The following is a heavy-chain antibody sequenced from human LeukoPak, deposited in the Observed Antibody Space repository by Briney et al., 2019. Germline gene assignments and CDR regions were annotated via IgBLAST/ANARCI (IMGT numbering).Heavy chain of an antibody. CDR1: GGSISSGGYY. Sequence: SETLSLTCTVSGGSISSGGYYWSWIRQHPGKGLEWIGYIYYSGSTYYNPSLKSRVTMSVDKSKNHFSLNLSSVTAADTAVYYCATLTAAAVYWYFDLWGRGTLVTVSS. J-gene: IGHJ2*01. CDR3: ATLTAAAVYWYFDL. CDR2: IYYSGST. V-gene: IGHV4-31*03. D-gene: IGHD6-13*01.